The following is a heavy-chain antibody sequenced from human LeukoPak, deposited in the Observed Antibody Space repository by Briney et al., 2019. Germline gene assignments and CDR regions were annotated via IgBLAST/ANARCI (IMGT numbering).Heavy chain of an antibody. Sequence: GESLRLSCAASGFSVSGNYLTWVRQAPGKGLEWVSAISGSGGSTYYADSVKGRFTISRDNSKNTLYLQMNSLRAEDTAVYYCAKLEWNNWFDPWGQGTLVTVSS. CDR1: GFSVSGNY. CDR2: ISGSGGST. D-gene: IGHD2-8*01. CDR3: AKLEWNNWFDP. J-gene: IGHJ5*02. V-gene: IGHV3-23*01.